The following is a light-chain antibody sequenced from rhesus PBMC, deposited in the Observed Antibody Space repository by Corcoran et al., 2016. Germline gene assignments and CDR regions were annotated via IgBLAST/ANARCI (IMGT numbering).Light chain of an antibody. CDR1: QGISSW. V-gene: IGKV1-21*01. CDR3: QQYGRRPYS. CDR2: KAS. J-gene: IGKJ2*01. Sequence: DIQMTQSPSSLSASVGDTVTIPCRASQGISSWLAWYQQKPRKAPTPLNYKASSLQSGVPSRFSGSGSGTDFTLTISSLQSEDFATYYCQQYGRRPYSFGRGTKVEIK.